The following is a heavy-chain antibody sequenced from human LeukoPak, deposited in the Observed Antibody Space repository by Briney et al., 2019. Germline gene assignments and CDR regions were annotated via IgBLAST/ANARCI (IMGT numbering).Heavy chain of an antibody. J-gene: IGHJ6*02. CDR2: TYYRFKWYI. Sequence: SQTLSLTCAISGDSVSSNNAAWNWIRQSPSRGLEWLGRTYYRFKWYIDYAVSVNSRMTISSDTSKNQFSLQLNSVTPEDTAVYYCARGWDLNVWGQGTTVIVSS. V-gene: IGHV6-1*01. D-gene: IGHD1-26*01. CDR3: ARGWDLNV. CDR1: GDSVSSNNAA.